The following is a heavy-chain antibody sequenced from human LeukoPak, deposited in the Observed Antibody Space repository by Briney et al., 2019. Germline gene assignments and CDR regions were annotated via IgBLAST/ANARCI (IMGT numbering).Heavy chain of an antibody. J-gene: IGHJ4*02. D-gene: IGHD2-15*01. V-gene: IGHV4-59*01. CDR1: GGSISGYY. CDR2: IYYSGRN. Sequence: PLETLSLTCTVSGGSISGYYWRWIRQPPGKGLEWIGYIYYSGRNNYNPSLKSRVSISVDTSKNQFSLKLSSVTAADTAVYYCARGDCSVGSCFLLDYWGQGPLGTSSS. CDR3: ARGDCSVGSCFLLDY.